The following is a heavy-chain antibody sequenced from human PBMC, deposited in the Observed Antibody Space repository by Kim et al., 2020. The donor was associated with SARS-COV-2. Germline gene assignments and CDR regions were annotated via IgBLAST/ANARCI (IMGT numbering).Heavy chain of an antibody. D-gene: IGHD2-21*02. CDR3: ARDGASYCGGDCYSNWFDP. J-gene: IGHJ5*02. CDR2: IIPIFGTA. Sequence: SVKISCKASGGTFSSYAISWVRQAPGQGLEWMGGIIPIFGTANYAQKFQGRVTITADESTSTAYMELSSLRSEDTAVYYCARDGASYCGGDCYSNWFDPWGQGTLVTVSS. V-gene: IGHV1-69*13. CDR1: GGTFSSYA.